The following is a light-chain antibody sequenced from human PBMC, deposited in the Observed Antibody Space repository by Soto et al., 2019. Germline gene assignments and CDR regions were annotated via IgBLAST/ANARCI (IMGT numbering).Light chain of an antibody. Sequence: EVMMSQSPATLSVSPGERATLSCRASQSVDNSNLAWYQQKPGQAPRLLIYDASSRATGIPDRFSGSGSGTDFTLTISRLEPEDFAVYYCQQYGSSGLTFGGGTKVDIK. CDR1: QSVDNSN. J-gene: IGKJ4*01. CDR2: DAS. V-gene: IGKV3D-20*01. CDR3: QQYGSSGLT.